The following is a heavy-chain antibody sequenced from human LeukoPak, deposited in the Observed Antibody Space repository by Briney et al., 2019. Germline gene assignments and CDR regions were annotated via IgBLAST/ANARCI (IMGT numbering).Heavy chain of an antibody. J-gene: IGHJ5*02. CDR2: IYYSGST. Sequence: SEALSLTCTVSVGSISSYYWSWIRQPPGKGLEWIGYIYYSGSTNYNPSLKSRVTISVDTSKNQFSLKLSPVTAADTAVYYCARLRRIQQNGNWFDPWGQGTLVTVSS. CDR1: VGSISSYY. V-gene: IGHV4-59*08. CDR3: ARLRRIQQNGNWFDP. D-gene: IGHD5-18*01.